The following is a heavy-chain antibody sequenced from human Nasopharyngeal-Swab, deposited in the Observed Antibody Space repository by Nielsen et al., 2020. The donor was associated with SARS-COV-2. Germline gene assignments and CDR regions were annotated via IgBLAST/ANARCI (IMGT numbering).Heavy chain of an antibody. V-gene: IGHV3-74*01. CDR1: GFTFSSYW. J-gene: IGHJ3*02. CDR2: INSDRSST. D-gene: IGHD6-19*01. Sequence: GESLKISCAASGFTFSSYWMHWVRQAPGKGLVWVSRINSDRSSTRDADSVKGRFTISRDNAKNTLYLQMNSLRAEDTAVYYCARPGSSGSYDAFDIWGQWTMVTVSS. CDR3: ARPGSSGSYDAFDI.